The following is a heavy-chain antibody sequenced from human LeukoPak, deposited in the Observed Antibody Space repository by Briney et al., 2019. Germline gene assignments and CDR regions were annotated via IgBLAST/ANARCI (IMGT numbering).Heavy chain of an antibody. V-gene: IGHV3-53*01. CDR2: IYSGGST. J-gene: IGHJ4*02. Sequence: QPGGSLRLSCAASGFTISSNYMSWVRQAPGKGLEWVSVIYSGGSTYYADSVKGRFTISRDNSKNTVYLQMNSLRAEDTAVYYCARDLNYDSAYWGQGTLVTVSS. CDR3: ARDLNYDSAY. D-gene: IGHD3-22*01. CDR1: GFTISSNY.